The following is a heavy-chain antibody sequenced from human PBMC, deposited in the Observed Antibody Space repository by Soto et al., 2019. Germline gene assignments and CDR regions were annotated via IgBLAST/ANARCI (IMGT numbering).Heavy chain of an antibody. CDR1: GASISTTYW. V-gene: IGHV4-4*02. CDR3: ARGAIVAASNVFDI. D-gene: IGHD6-13*01. CDR2: VYHSGSTT. J-gene: IGHJ3*02. Sequence: PSETLSLTCAVSGASISTTYWWSWVRQPPGKGLEWIGEVYHSGSTTSYNPSLKSRVTISADKSENQFSLKLTSVTAADTAVYYCARGAIVAASNVFDIWGQGTMVTVSS.